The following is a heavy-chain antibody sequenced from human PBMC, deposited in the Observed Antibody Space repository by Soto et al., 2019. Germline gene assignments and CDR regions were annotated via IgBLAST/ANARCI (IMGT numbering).Heavy chain of an antibody. V-gene: IGHV4-4*07. CDR2: IYSSGTT. J-gene: IGHJ5*01. D-gene: IGHD6-13*01. CDR3: ARQTTYSSSWYDY. CDR1: GGSIINYY. Sequence: SETLSLTCTVSGGSIINYYWTWIRPPAGKGLEYIGRIYSSGTTNYNPSLKSRVTMSVDTSKNQFSLKLSSVTAADTALYYCARQTTYSSSWYDYWGHGTLVTVSS.